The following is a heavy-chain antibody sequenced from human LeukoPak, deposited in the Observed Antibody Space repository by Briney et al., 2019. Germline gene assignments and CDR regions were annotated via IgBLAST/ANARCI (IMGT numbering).Heavy chain of an antibody. CDR1: GGSFSGYY. CDR3: ARHIPSYYDFWSGQHTSPNGAFDI. J-gene: IGHJ3*02. CDR2: INHSGST. V-gene: IGHV4-34*01. Sequence: PSETLSLTCAVYGGSFSGYYWSWIRQPPGKGLEWIGEINHSGSTNYNPSLKSRVTISVDTSKNQFSLKLSSVTAADTAVYYCARHIPSYYDFWSGQHTSPNGAFDIWGQGTMVTVSS. D-gene: IGHD3-3*01.